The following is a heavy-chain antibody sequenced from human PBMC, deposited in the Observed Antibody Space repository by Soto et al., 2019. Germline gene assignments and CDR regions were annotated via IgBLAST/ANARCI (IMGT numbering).Heavy chain of an antibody. J-gene: IGHJ4*02. V-gene: IGHV3-23*01. D-gene: IGHD4-4*01. CDR1: GFTFSSYG. CDR3: ARDPNSDYIGAFES. CDR2: IHGSGADT. Sequence: GGSLRLSCAASGFTFSSYGMTWVRQAPGKGLEYVSSIHGSGADTFYADSVKGRFTISRDNSKNTLYLQLNSLRAEDTARYFCARDPNSDYIGAFESWGQGSLVTVSS.